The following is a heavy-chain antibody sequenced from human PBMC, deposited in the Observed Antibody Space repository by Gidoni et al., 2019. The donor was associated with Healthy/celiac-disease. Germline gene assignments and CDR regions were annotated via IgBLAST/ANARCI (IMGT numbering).Heavy chain of an antibody. V-gene: IGHV4-59*01. CDR1: GGSISSYY. J-gene: IGHJ6*02. CDR3: ARVAGAYDILTGLGYYYGMDV. Sequence: QVQLQESGPGLVKPSETLSLTCTVSGGSISSYYWSWIRQPPGKGLEWIGYIYYSGSTNYNPSRKSRVTISVDTSKNQFSLKLSSVTAADTAVYYCARVAGAYDILTGLGYYYGMDVWGQGTTVTVSS. D-gene: IGHD3-9*01. CDR2: IYYSGST.